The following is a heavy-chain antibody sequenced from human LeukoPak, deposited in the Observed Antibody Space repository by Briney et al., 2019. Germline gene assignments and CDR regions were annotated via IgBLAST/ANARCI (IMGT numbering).Heavy chain of an antibody. Sequence: GGSLRLSCAASGFTFDDYAMHWVRHAPGKGLEGVSGISWNSGSIGYADSVKGRFTISRDSAKNSLYLQMNSLRAEDTALYYCAKDINPVLLWFGAVDIWGQGTMVTVSS. CDR3: AKDINPVLLWFGAVDI. CDR2: ISWNSGSI. D-gene: IGHD3-10*01. V-gene: IGHV3-9*01. CDR1: GFTFDDYA. J-gene: IGHJ3*02.